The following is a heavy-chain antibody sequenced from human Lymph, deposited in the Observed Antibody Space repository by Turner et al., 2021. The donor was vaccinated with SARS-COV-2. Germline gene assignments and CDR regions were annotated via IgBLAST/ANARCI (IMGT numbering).Heavy chain of an antibody. J-gene: IGHJ5*02. D-gene: IGHD1-26*01. V-gene: IGHV1-69*04. CDR3: ARGRLDSFGGGYYSWFDP. CDR1: GGTFSSYS. CDR2: IIPILGIA. Sequence: QVQLFQSGAVVMNPWSSVKVSCKASGGTFSSYSINWVRQAPGQGLEWMGRIIPILGIANYAQKIQGRVTITADKTTSTAYMEQRSLRSEDTAVYYCARGRLDSFGGGYYSWFDPWGQGTLVTVSS.